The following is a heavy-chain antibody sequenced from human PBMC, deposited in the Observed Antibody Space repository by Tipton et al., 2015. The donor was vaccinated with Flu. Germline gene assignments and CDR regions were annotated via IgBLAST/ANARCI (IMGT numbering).Heavy chain of an antibody. Sequence: GSLRLSCAASGFTFIDYAMSWVRQAPGKGLEWVSAISGRADSTYYADSVKGRFTISRDNSKNTLYLEMNSLRAEDTAIYYCARHLLYGADKWFDPWGQGTLVTVSS. CDR2: ISGRADST. J-gene: IGHJ5*02. D-gene: IGHD4/OR15-4a*01. CDR1: GFTFIDYA. CDR3: ARHLLYGADKWFDP. V-gene: IGHV3-23*01.